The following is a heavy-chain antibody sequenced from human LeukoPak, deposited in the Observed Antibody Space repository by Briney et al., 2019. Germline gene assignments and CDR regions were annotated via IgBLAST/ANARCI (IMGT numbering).Heavy chain of an antibody. V-gene: IGHV1-46*01. CDR1: GYIFTSYN. CDR3: RTSGDILTGYRVSVVDY. J-gene: IGHJ4*02. CDR2: INSSGGST. D-gene: IGHD3-9*01. Sequence: ASVKVSCKASGYIFTSYNMYWVRQAPGQGLEWMGIINSSGGSTNYAQKFQGRVTMTRDTSTSAVYMELSSLRAEDTAVYYCRTSGDILTGYRVSVVDYWGQGTLVTVSS.